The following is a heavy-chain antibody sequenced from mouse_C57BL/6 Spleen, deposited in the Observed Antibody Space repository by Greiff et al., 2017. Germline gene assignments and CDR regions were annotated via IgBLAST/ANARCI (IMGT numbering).Heavy chain of an antibody. D-gene: IGHD2-4*01. CDR2: IYPRDGST. CDR1: GYTFTSYD. Sequence: VQLQQSGPELVKPGASVKLSCKASGYTFTSYDINWVKQRPGQGLEWIGWIYPRDGSTKYNEKFKGKATLTVDTSSSTAYMELHSLTSEDSAVYFCARWGDYDGWYFDVWGTGTTVTVSS. V-gene: IGHV1-85*01. J-gene: IGHJ1*03. CDR3: ARWGDYDGWYFDV.